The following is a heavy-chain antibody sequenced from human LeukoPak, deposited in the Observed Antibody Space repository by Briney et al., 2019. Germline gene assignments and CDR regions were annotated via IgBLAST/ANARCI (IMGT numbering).Heavy chain of an antibody. CDR2: ISGSGGST. Sequence: GGSLRLSCAASGFTFSSYAMSWVRQAPGKGLEWVSAISGSGGSTYYADSVKGRFTISRDNSKNTLYLQMNSLRAEDTAVYYCAKEGPTGGYYYYYGMDVWGKGTTVTVSS. J-gene: IGHJ6*04. CDR1: GFTFSSYA. D-gene: IGHD3-16*01. V-gene: IGHV3-23*01. CDR3: AKEGPTGGYYYYYGMDV.